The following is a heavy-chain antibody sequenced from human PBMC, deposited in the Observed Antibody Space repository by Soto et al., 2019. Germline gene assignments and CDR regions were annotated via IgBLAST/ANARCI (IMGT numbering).Heavy chain of an antibody. CDR1: GYTFTSYG. J-gene: IGHJ4*02. CDR2: ISAYNGNT. Sequence: ASVKVSCKASGYTFTSYGISLVRQAPGQGLEWMGWISAYNGNTNYAQKLQGRVTMTTDTSTSTAYMELRSLRSDDTAVYYCARDMMEGYCSSTSCFQYFDYWGQGTLVTVSS. D-gene: IGHD2-2*01. CDR3: ARDMMEGYCSSTSCFQYFDY. V-gene: IGHV1-18*01.